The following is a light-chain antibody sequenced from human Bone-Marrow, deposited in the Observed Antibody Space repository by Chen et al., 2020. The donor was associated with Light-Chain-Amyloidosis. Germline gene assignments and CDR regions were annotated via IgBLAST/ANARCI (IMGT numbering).Light chain of an antibody. CDR3: QSADSSGTYEVI. V-gene: IGLV3-25*03. J-gene: IGLJ2*01. Sequence: SYELTQPPSVSVSPGQTARITCSGDDLPTKYAYWYQQKPGQAPVLVIHRDTERPSGISERFSGSSSGTTATMPIGGVQAEDEADYHCQSADSSGTYEVIFGGGTKLTVL. CDR2: RDT. CDR1: DLPTKY.